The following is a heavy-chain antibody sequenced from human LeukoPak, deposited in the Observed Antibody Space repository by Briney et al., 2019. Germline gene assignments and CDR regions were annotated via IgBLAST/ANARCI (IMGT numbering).Heavy chain of an antibody. CDR2: INPNSGGT. V-gene: IGHV1-2*02. CDR3: ARGTPTSSGYTNWFDP. Sequence: ASVKVSCKASGYTFTGYYMHWVRQAPGQGLEWMGWINPNSGGTNYAQKFQGRVTMTRDTSISTAYMELSRLRSDDTAVYYCARGTPTSSGYTNWFDPWGQGTLVTVSS. CDR1: GYTFTGYY. D-gene: IGHD3-22*01. J-gene: IGHJ5*02.